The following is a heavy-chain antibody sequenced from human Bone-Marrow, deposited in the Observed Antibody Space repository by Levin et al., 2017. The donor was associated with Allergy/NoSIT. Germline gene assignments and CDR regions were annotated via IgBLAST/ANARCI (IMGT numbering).Heavy chain of an antibody. J-gene: IGHJ6*02. CDR1: GASISSNDYY. CDR2: IYSSGNT. D-gene: IGHD3-22*01. Sequence: SETLSLTCTVSGASISSNDYYWSWIRQPPGTGLEWIGYIYSSGNTHYNPSLKRRVTMSLDASKNQISLKLNSVTAADTAVYYCARDRDYYDSSGYDIVYYGMDVWGQGTTVTVSS. CDR3: ARDRDYYDSSGYDIVYYGMDV. V-gene: IGHV4-30-4*01.